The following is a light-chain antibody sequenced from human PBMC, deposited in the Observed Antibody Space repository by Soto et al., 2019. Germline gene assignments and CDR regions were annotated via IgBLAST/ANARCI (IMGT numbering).Light chain of an antibody. Sequence: QSVLTQPASVSGSPGQSITISCTGTSSDVGSYNLVSWYQQHPGKAPKLMIYEGSKRPSGVPDRFSGSKSGITASLTVSGLQADDEADYYCGAHAGSNTWVFGGGTKVTVL. CDR1: SSDVGSYNL. V-gene: IGLV2-14*02. CDR2: EGS. CDR3: GAHAGSNTWV. J-gene: IGLJ3*02.